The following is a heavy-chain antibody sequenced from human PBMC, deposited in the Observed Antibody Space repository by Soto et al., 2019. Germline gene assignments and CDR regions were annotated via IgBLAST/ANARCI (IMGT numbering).Heavy chain of an antibody. J-gene: IGHJ5*02. D-gene: IGHD3-22*01. Sequence: GASVKVSCKASGCTFTSYGISWVRQAPGQGLEWMGWISAYNGNTNYAQKLQGRVTMTTDTSTSTAYMELRSLRSDDTAVYYCARVPSHYYDSSGYYDRGLWFDPWGQGTLVTVSS. CDR1: GCTFTSYG. V-gene: IGHV1-18*01. CDR3: ARVPSHYYDSSGYYDRGLWFDP. CDR2: ISAYNGNT.